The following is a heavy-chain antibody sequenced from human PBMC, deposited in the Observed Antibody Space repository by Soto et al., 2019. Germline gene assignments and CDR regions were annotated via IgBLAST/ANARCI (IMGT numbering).Heavy chain of an antibody. CDR3: ARVYSGSDSGAYDY. CDR1: VFTFSSYA. CDR2: ISSIGGST. D-gene: IGHD3-10*02. J-gene: IGHJ4*02. V-gene: IGHV3-64*01. Sequence: EVQLVESGGGLVQPGGSLRLSCAASVFTFSSYAMPWVRQAPGKGLEYVSAISSIGGSTYYANSVKGRFTISTDNSMNTLYLQMGSLRAEDIAVYYCARVYSGSDSGAYDYRGQGTLVTVSS.